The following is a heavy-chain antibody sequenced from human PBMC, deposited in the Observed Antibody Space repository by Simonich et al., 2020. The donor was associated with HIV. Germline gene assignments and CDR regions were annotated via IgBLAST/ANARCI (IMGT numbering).Heavy chain of an antibody. CDR2: INHSGIT. D-gene: IGHD3-3*01. CDR3: ARRDRELILYFDY. Sequence: QVQLQQWGAGLLKPSETLSLTCAVYGGSFSGYYWSWIRPHPGKGLEWSGEINHSGITNYKSSLNSRATISVDKSKNQFSLKLSSVTAADTAIYYCARRDRELILYFDYWGQGNLVTVSS. J-gene: IGHJ4*02. V-gene: IGHV4-34*01. CDR1: GGSFSGYY.